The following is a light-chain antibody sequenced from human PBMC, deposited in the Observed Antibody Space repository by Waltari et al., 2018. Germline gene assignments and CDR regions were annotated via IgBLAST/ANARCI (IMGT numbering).Light chain of an antibody. CDR3: VQVIAIPRT. CDR2: GGS. Sequence: DIVMTQTPLSLPITPGEPASISCRSSQSLLHSNGNTYLHWYLQKPGQSPQLLIYGGSNRASGVPDRFSGSGSGTDFTLKISKVEADDVGVYYCVQVIAIPRTFGQGTKVEIK. V-gene: IGKV2-40*01. CDR1: QSLLHSNGNTY. J-gene: IGKJ1*01.